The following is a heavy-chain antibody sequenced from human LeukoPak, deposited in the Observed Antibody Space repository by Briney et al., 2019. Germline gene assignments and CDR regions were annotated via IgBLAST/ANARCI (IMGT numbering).Heavy chain of an antibody. Sequence: PSETLSLTCTVSGGSISSYCWSWIRQPPGKGLEWIGYIYHSGSTNYNPSLKSRVTISVDTSKNQFSLKLSSVTAADTAVYYCARPSYDNYGMDVWGQGTTVTVSS. CDR1: GGSISSYC. CDR3: ARPSYDNYGMDV. J-gene: IGHJ6*02. V-gene: IGHV4-59*08. CDR2: IYHSGST. D-gene: IGHD3-22*01.